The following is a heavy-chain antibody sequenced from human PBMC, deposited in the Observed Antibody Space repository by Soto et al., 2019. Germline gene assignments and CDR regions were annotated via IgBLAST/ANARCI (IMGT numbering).Heavy chain of an antibody. J-gene: IGHJ6*02. CDR3: ARDPSDCSSTSCWGYYALDV. Sequence: PGGSLRLSCAASGFTFSDYYMSWIRQAPGKGLEWVSYISSSGTYIHYADSLKGRFTISRDNAKNSLYLQMISLRAEDTAVYYCARDPSDCSSTSCWGYYALDVWGQGTTVTVSS. V-gene: IGHV3-11*06. D-gene: IGHD2-2*01. CDR1: GFTFSDYY. CDR2: ISSSGTYI.